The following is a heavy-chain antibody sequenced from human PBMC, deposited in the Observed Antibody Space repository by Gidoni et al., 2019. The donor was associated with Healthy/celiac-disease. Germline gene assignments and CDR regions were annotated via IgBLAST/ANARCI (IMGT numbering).Heavy chain of an antibody. CDR2: IKQDGSEK. J-gene: IGHJ4*02. CDR3: ATGVGIAAAGDYFDY. D-gene: IGHD6-13*01. V-gene: IGHV3-7*01. CDR1: GFPFSSYW. Sequence: EVQLVESGGGLVQPGGSLRLSCAASGFPFSSYWMSWVRQAPGKGLEWVANIKQDGSEKYYVDSVKGRFTISRDNAKNSLYLQMNSLRAEDTAVYYCATGVGIAAAGDYFDYWGQGTLVTVSS.